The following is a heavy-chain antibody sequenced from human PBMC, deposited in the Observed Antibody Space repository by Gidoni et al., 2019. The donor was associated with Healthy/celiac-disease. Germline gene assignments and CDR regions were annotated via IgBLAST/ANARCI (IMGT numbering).Heavy chain of an antibody. J-gene: IGHJ2*01. CDR1: GFTFSSYS. CDR3: ARDVGDIPWYFDL. Sequence: EVQLVESGGGLVKPGGSLRLSCAASGFTFSSYSMNWVRQAPGKGLEWVSSISRSSSYIYYADSVKGRFTISRDNAKNSLYLQMNSLRAEDTAVYYCARDVGDIPWYFDLWGRGTLVTVSS. CDR2: ISRSSSYI. V-gene: IGHV3-21*01. D-gene: IGHD3-16*02.